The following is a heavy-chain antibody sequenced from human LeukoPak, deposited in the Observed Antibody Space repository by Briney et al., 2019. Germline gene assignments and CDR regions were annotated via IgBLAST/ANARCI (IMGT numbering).Heavy chain of an antibody. CDR2: MYHRGST. CDR1: GGSVSSDSYY. D-gene: IGHD1-14*01. J-gene: IGHJ2*01. Sequence: SETLSLTCTVSGGSVSSDSYYWSWIRQPPEKGLEWIAYMYHRGSTNYNPSLRSRVTMSVDTSKNQFSLKLSSVTAAGTAVYYCARAVSDSGYWYFDLWGRGTLVTVSS. V-gene: IGHV4-61*01. CDR3: ARAVSDSGYWYFDL.